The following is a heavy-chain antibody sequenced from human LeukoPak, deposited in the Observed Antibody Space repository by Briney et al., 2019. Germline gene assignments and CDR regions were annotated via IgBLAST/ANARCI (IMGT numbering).Heavy chain of an antibody. CDR2: IYSGGST. Sequence: GGSLRLSCAASGFTVSSNYMSWVRRAPGKGLEWVSVIYSGGSTYYADSVKGRFTISRDNSKNTLYLQMNSLRAEDTAVYYCARDYYDSSGGLHYYYYGMDVWGQGTTVTVSS. D-gene: IGHD3-22*01. V-gene: IGHV3-53*01. J-gene: IGHJ6*02. CDR1: GFTVSSNY. CDR3: ARDYYDSSGGLHYYYYGMDV.